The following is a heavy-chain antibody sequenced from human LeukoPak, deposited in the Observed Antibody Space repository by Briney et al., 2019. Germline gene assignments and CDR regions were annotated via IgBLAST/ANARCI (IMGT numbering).Heavy chain of an antibody. D-gene: IGHD2-15*01. J-gene: IGHJ4*02. CDR1: GYTFTGYY. V-gene: IGHV1-2*04. CDR3: ARAEGGGYCSGGSCYEVSY. Sequence: ASVKVSCKASGYTFTGYYMHWVRQAPGQGLEWMGWINPNSGGTNYAQKLQGWVTMTRDTSISTAYMELSRLRSDDTAVYYCARAEGGGYCSGGSCYEVSYWGQGTLVTVSS. CDR2: INPNSGGT.